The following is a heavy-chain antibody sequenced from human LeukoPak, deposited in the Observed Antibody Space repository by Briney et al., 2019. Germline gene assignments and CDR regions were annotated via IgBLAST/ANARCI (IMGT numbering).Heavy chain of an antibody. D-gene: IGHD3-9*01. CDR1: GYTLTKLS. V-gene: IGHV1-24*01. Sequence: ASVKVSCKVSGYTLTKLSMHWVRQAPGKGLEWMGGFDPENGETVHAQKFQGRVSMTEDTSTDTAYMELSSLRSEDTAMYYCATSYFDILTGHRPLSYWGQGTLVTVSS. CDR3: ATSYFDILTGHRPLSY. CDR2: FDPENGET. J-gene: IGHJ4*02.